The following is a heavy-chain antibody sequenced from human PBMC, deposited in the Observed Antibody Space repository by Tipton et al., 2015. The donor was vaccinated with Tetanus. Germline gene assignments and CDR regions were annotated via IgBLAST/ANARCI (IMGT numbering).Heavy chain of an antibody. D-gene: IGHD6-25*01. Sequence: AASGFTFSSYGMHWVRQAPGKGLEWVAVISYDGSNKYYADSVKGRFTISRDNSKNTLYLQMNSLRAEDTAVYYCAKDPGSSEYYFDYWGQGTLVTVSS. J-gene: IGHJ4*02. CDR2: ISYDGSNK. CDR1: GFTFSSYG. V-gene: IGHV3-30*18. CDR3: AKDPGSSEYYFDY.